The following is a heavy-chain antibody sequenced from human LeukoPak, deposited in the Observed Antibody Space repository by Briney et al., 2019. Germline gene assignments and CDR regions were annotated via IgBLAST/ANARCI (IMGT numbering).Heavy chain of an antibody. Sequence: GRSLRLSCAGSGFTFGGYGVHWFRQTPGKGLEWVAVIAYDGSRAFYADSVKGRFTISRDNSKNMMSVQMDDLRAEDTAVYYCTRYNNDHFDYWGQGTLVTVSS. J-gene: IGHJ4*02. V-gene: IGHV3-33*01. D-gene: IGHD1-14*01. CDR1: GFTFGGYG. CDR3: TRYNNDHFDY. CDR2: IAYDGSRA.